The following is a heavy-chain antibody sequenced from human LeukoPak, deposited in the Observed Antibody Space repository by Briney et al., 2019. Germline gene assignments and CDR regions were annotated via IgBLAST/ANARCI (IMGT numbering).Heavy chain of an antibody. J-gene: IGHJ3*02. CDR3: ARDQSVGAYADAFDI. CDR2: ISSSSSYI. CDR1: GFTFSSYS. D-gene: IGHD1-26*01. V-gene: IGHV3-21*01. Sequence: GGSLRLSCAASGFTFSSYSMNWVRRAPGRGVEWVSSISSSSSYIYYADSVKGRFTISRDNAKNSLYLQMNSLRAEDTAVYYCARDQSVGAYADAFDIWGQGTMVTVSS.